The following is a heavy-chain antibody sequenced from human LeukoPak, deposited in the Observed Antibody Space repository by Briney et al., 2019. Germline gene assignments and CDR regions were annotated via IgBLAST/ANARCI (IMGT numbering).Heavy chain of an antibody. CDR2: ISPSGGST. Sequence: ASVKASCKAFGYTFTSNYMHWVRQAPGQGPEWMGVISPSGGSTTYAQKFQGRVTLTRDMSTSTDYLELSSLRAEDTAVYYCASGRGIGYDYVYWGQGTLVTVSS. D-gene: IGHD5-12*01. CDR3: ASGRGIGYDYVY. CDR1: GYTFTSNY. J-gene: IGHJ4*02. V-gene: IGHV1-46*01.